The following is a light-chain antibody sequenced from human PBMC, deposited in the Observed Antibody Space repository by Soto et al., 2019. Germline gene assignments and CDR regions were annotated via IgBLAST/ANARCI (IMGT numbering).Light chain of an antibody. CDR1: QSVSSSY. CDR3: QQYGSFPFI. Sequence: EIVLTQSPGTLSLSPGERATLSCRASQSVSSSYLAWYQQKPGQAPRLLIYGASSRATGIPDRFSGSGSGTDFTLTISRLEPEDCAVYYCQQYGSFPFIFGPRPKVHIK. J-gene: IGKJ3*01. CDR2: GAS. V-gene: IGKV3-20*01.